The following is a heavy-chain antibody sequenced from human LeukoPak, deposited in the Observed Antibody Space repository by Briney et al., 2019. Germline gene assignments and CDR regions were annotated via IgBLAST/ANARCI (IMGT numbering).Heavy chain of an antibody. CDR2: VKEDGSEK. J-gene: IGHJ4*02. V-gene: IGHV3-7*03. Sequence: PGGSLRLSCAASEFTFSGFWMSWVRQAPGKGLEWVATVKEDGSEKYYVDSVKGRFTISRDNAKNSLFLQMVSLRAEDTAVYYCARDRGVLDWGQGTLVTVSS. CDR1: EFTFSGFW. CDR3: ARDRGVLD. D-gene: IGHD3-10*01.